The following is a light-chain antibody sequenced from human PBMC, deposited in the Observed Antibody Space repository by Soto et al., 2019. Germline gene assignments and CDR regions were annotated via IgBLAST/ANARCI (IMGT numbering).Light chain of an antibody. CDR2: GAS. CDR3: QQCGGSPT. Sequence: EIVLTQSPGTLSLSPGERASLSCRASQRISSTFLAWYQQKPGQAPMLLIYGASSRATGIPDRFSGSGSGTDFTLTISRLEAEDFAMYYCQQCGGSPTFGQGTKVEVK. V-gene: IGKV3-20*01. CDR1: QRISSTF. J-gene: IGKJ1*01.